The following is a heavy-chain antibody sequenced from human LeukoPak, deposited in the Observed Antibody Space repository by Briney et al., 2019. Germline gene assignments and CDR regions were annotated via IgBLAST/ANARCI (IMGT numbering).Heavy chain of an antibody. CDR2: INHSGST. Sequence: PSETLSLTCAVYGGSFSGYYWSWIRQPPGKGLEWIGEINHSGSTNYNPSLKSRVTISVDTSKNQFSLKLSSVTAADTAVYYCARDETYSSDWQSNHNYYYMDVWGKGTTVTVSS. CDR3: ARDETYSSDWQSNHNYYYMDV. J-gene: IGHJ6*03. CDR1: GGSFSGYY. V-gene: IGHV4-34*01. D-gene: IGHD6-19*01.